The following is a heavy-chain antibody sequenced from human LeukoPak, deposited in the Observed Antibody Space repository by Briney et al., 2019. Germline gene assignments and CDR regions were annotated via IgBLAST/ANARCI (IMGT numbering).Heavy chain of an antibody. CDR2: IYDSGDT. CDR3: ASQGGYSGYDPAHFDY. J-gene: IGHJ4*02. Sequence: SETLSLTCTVSGGSMRSYYWSWIRQPPGKGLEWIGYIYDSGDTNYNPSLKSRVTISVDTSKSQFSLKLSSVTAADTAVYYCASQGGYSGYDPAHFDYWGQGTLVTVSS. D-gene: IGHD5-12*01. V-gene: IGHV4-59*08. CDR1: GGSMRSYY.